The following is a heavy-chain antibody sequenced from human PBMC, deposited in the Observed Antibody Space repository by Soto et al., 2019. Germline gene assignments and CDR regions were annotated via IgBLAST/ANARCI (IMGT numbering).Heavy chain of an antibody. D-gene: IGHD5-12*01. J-gene: IGHJ5*02. Sequence: GESLKISCKGSGYSFTNYWITWVRQMPGKGLEWMGRIDTSDSYIDYSPSFQGHVTISSDKSINTVYLQWSSLKASDTAILYCARGRDSGTDSYIWIDHWGQGTLVTVSS. CDR3: ARGRDSGTDSYIWIDH. V-gene: IGHV5-10-1*01. CDR2: IDTSDSYI. CDR1: GYSFTNYW.